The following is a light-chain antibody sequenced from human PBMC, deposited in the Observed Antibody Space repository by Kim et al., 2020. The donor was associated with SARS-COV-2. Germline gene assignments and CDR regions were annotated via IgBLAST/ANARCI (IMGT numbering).Light chain of an antibody. J-gene: IGKJ2*01. CDR1: QSINNW. CDR3: QRYNGY. CDR2: GAS. V-gene: IGKV1-5*03. Sequence: STLSASVGDRVTITCRASQSINNWLAWYQQKPGKAPELLIYGASSLESGVPSRFSGSGSGTEFTLTISSLQPDDFATYYCQRYNGYFGQGTKLEI.